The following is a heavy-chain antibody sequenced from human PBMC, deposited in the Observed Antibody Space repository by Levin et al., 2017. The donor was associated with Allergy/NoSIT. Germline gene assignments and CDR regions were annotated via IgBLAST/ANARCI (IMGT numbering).Heavy chain of an antibody. J-gene: IGHJ4*02. V-gene: IGHV4-34*01. CDR1: GGSFSGYY. CDR2: INHSGST. Sequence: SQTLSLTCAVYGGSFSGYYWSWIRQPPGKGLEWIGEINHSGSTNYNPSLTSRVTISVDTSKNQFSLKLSSVTAADTAVYYCARRRMSGYGSGSYVGWRYFDYWGQGTLVTVSS. CDR3: ARRRMSGYGSGSYVGWRYFDY. D-gene: IGHD3-10*01.